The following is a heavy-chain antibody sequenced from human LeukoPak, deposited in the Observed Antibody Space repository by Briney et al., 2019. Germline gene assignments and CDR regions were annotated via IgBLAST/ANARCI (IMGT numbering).Heavy chain of an antibody. Sequence: GGSLRLSCAVSGFTFSSYGMNWVRQAPGKGLEWVSYISSSSTIYYADSVKGRFTISRDNAKNSLYLQMNSLRAEDTAVYYCARDEPNYYYMDVWGKGTTVTVSS. V-gene: IGHV3-48*04. CDR2: ISSSSTI. J-gene: IGHJ6*03. CDR3: ARDEPNYYYMDV. CDR1: GFTFSSYG.